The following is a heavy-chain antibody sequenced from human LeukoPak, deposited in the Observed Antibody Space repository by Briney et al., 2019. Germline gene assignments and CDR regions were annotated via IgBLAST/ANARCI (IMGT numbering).Heavy chain of an antibody. D-gene: IGHD3-9*01. V-gene: IGHV3-13*04. J-gene: IGHJ4*02. CDR2: IDTAGDT. CDR1: GFTFSIYD. Sequence: PGGSLRLSCAASGFTFSIYDMHWVRQLTGKGLEWVSGIDTAGDTYYPGSVKGRFTISRENAKNSLYLQMNSLRTGDTAVYYCARVGLTQTFDYWGQGILVTVSS. CDR3: ARVGLTQTFDY.